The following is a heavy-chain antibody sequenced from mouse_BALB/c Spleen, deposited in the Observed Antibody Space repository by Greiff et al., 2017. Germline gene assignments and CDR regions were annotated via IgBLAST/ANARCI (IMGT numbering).Heavy chain of an antibody. CDR1: GYSFTSYW. CDR2: IDPSDSET. D-gene: IGHD1-1*01. J-gene: IGHJ2*01. V-gene: IGHV1S126*01. CDR3: GRGPSITTVVAPLDY. Sequence: QVQLKESGPQLVRPGASVKISCKASGYSFTSYWMHWVKQRPGQGLEWIGMIDPSDSETRLNQKFKDKATLTVDKSSSTAYMQLSSPTSEDSAVYYCGRGPSITTVVAPLDYWGQGTTLTVSS.